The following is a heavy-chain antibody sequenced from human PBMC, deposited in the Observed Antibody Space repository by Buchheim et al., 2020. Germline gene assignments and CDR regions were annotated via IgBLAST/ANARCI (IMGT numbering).Heavy chain of an antibody. D-gene: IGHD3-10*01. Sequence: EVQLVESGGGLVQPGGSLKLTCEASGFTFSTYSMNWVRQAPGKGLEWVSYISAGSNTMYYSDSVKGRFTLSRDNAQNSLYLQMNRLRDEDTAVYYCSRGDTVVRNTHFDYWGQG. CDR3: SRGDTVVRNTHFDY. CDR2: ISAGSNTM. J-gene: IGHJ4*02. V-gene: IGHV3-48*02. CDR1: GFTFSTYS.